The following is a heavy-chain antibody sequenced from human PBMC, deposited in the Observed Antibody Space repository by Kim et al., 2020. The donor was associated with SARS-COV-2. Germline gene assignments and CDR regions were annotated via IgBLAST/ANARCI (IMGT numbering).Heavy chain of an antibody. CDR2: IYVDGNT. D-gene: IGHD5-18*01. J-gene: IGHJ4*02. Sequence: GGSLRLSCAASGFSVRSFYMSWVRQAPGEGLEWLSVIYVDGNTHYAASVRGSFSISTDNSANIVYLQLNTLLVDDTAVYYYAREQVDGYWSWGQGTLVP. CDR1: GFSVRSFY. V-gene: IGHV3-66*01. CDR3: AREQVDGYWS.